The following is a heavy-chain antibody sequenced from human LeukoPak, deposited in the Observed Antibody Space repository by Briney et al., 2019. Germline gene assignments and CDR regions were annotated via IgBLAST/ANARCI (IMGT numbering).Heavy chain of an antibody. D-gene: IGHD1-26*01. J-gene: IGHJ3*02. CDR2: IEQSGST. CDR1: GFTVSSNY. Sequence: GSLRLSCAASGFTVSSNYMSWIRQSPGQGLEWIGEIEQSGSTKNNPSLKSRVTMSRDTSKKQFSLKLRSLTAADTAVYFCARSQAEWAAPGFDNWGQGTMVTVSS. V-gene: IGHV4-34*01. CDR3: ARSQAEWAAPGFDN.